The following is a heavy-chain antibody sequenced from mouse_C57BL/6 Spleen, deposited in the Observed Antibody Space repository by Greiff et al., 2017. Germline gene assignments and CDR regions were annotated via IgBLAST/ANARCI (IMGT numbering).Heavy chain of an antibody. V-gene: IGHV5-4*03. J-gene: IGHJ1*03. Sequence: EVKVEESGGGLVKPGGSLKLSCAASGFTFSSYAMSWVRQTPEKRLEWVATISDGGSYTYYPDNVKGRFTISRDNAKNNLYLQMSHLKSEDTAMYYCARAPITTVVAHWYFDVWGTGTTVTVSS. D-gene: IGHD1-1*01. CDR1: GFTFSSYA. CDR3: ARAPITTVVAHWYFDV. CDR2: ISDGGSYT.